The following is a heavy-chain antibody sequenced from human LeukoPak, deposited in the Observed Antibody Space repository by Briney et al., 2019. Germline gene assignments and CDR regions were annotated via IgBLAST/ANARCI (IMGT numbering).Heavy chain of an antibody. D-gene: IGHD2-15*01. Sequence: GGSLRLSCAASGFTFSSYSMNWVRQAPGKGLEWVSYISSSSSTIYHADSVKGRFTISRDNAKNTLYLHMNSLRADDTAVYYCARGGSCSGGNCKYTRKEIGYWGQGTLVTVSS. CDR1: GFTFSSYS. V-gene: IGHV3-48*04. CDR3: ARGGSCSGGNCKYTRKEIGY. CDR2: ISSSSSTI. J-gene: IGHJ4*02.